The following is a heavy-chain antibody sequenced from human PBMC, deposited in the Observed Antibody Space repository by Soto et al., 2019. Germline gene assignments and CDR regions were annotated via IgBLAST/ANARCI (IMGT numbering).Heavy chain of an antibody. Sequence: SETLSLTCTVSGGSISSGGYYWSWIRQHPGKGLEWIGYIYYSGSTYYNPSLKSRVTISVDTSKNQFSLKLSSVTAADTAVYYCARDTYYYDSSGYSYFDYWGQRTLVTVSS. D-gene: IGHD3-22*01. CDR2: IYYSGST. CDR3: ARDTYYYDSSGYSYFDY. CDR1: GGSISSGGYY. V-gene: IGHV4-31*03. J-gene: IGHJ4*02.